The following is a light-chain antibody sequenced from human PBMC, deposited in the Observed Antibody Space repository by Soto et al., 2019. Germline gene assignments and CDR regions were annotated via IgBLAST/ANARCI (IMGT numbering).Light chain of an antibody. V-gene: IGKV3-20*01. Sequence: EIVLTQSPGTLSLSPGERATLSCRASQSVSSNYLAWYQQKPGQAPRLLLLGASNRPSGIPDRFSGSGSGTDFTLTISRLEPEDFAVYYCQQYGSSPRTFGQGTKVEIK. CDR2: GAS. CDR1: QSVSSNY. J-gene: IGKJ1*01. CDR3: QQYGSSPRT.